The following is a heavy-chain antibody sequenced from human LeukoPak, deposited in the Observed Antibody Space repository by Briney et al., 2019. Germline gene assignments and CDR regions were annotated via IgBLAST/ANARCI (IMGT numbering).Heavy chain of an antibody. CDR1: GGSISSYY. Sequence: SETLSLTCTVSGGSISSYYWSWIRQPPGKGLEWIGYIYYSGSTNYNPSLKSRVTISVDTSKNQFSLKLSFVTAADTAVYYCARHSSWIQLLFDYWGQGTLVTVSS. J-gene: IGHJ4*02. CDR2: IYYSGST. D-gene: IGHD5-18*01. V-gene: IGHV4-59*08. CDR3: ARHSSWIQLLFDY.